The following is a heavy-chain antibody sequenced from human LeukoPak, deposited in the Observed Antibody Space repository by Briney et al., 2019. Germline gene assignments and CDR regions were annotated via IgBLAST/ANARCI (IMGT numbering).Heavy chain of an antibody. CDR3: ARRIFGVVKAFDI. D-gene: IGHD3-3*01. V-gene: IGHV4-34*01. CDR2: INHSGST. Sequence: PSETLSLTCTVSGGSISSYYWSWIRQPPGKGLEWIGEINHSGSTNYNPSLKSRVTISVDTSKNQFSLKLSSVTAADTAVYYCARRIFGVVKAFDIWGQGTMVTVSS. CDR1: GGSISSYY. J-gene: IGHJ3*02.